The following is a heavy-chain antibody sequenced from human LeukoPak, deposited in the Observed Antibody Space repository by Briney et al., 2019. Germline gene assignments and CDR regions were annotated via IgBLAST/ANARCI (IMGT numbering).Heavy chain of an antibody. CDR1: GASISGYF. J-gene: IGHJ4*02. V-gene: IGHV4-4*09. CDR2: IYTSGST. D-gene: IGHD5-24*01. CDR3: VRHRWEDGYNY. Sequence: SETLSLTCTVSGASISGYFWSWIRQPPGKGLEWIGNIYTSGSTNYNPSLKSRVTISLDTSKTHFSLRLSSVTAADTAVYYCVRHRWEDGYNYWGQGTLVTVSS.